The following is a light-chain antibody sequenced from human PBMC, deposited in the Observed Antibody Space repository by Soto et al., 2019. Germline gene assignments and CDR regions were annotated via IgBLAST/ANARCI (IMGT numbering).Light chain of an antibody. V-gene: IGKV3-11*01. CDR3: QQRSSWPLT. CDR2: DAS. J-gene: IGKJ4*01. CDR1: QSVNRY. Sequence: EIVLTQSPATLSVSPGERATLSCRASQSVNRYLAWYQQKPGQAPRLLIYDASNRAIDIPARFSGSGSETDFTLTIISLEPEDVAVYYCQQRSSWPLTFCGGTKVEIK.